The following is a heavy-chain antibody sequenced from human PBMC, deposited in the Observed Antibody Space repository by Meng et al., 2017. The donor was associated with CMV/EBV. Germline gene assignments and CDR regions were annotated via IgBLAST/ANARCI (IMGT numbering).Heavy chain of an antibody. Sequence: ASVKVSCKASGYTFTGYYMHWVRQAPGQGLEWMGWINPNSGGTNYAQKFQGRVTMTRDTSISTAYMELSRLRSDDTAVYYCARGSDGYSSGWYRYWGQGTLVTVSS. CDR3: ARGSDGYSSGWYRY. D-gene: IGHD6-19*01. J-gene: IGHJ4*02. V-gene: IGHV1-2*02. CDR2: INPNSGGT. CDR1: GYTFTGYY.